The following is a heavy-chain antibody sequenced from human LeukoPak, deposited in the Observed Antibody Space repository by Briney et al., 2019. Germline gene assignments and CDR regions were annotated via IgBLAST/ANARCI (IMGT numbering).Heavy chain of an antibody. CDR3: ARSGFLEWTFDY. Sequence: SVKVSCKASGGTSSSYAISWVRQAPGQGLEWMGRIIPILGIANYAQKFQGRVTITADKSTSTAYMELSSLRSEDTAVYYCARSGFLEWTFDYWGQGTLVTVSS. V-gene: IGHV1-69*04. D-gene: IGHD3-3*01. CDR2: IIPILGIA. CDR1: GGTSSSYA. J-gene: IGHJ4*02.